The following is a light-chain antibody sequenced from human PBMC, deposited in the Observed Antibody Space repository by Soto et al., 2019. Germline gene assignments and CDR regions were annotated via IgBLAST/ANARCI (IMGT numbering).Light chain of an antibody. CDR2: EVS. CDR1: GSYNF. J-gene: IGLJ1*01. Sequence: QSALTQPASVSGSPGQSIIISCTVGSYNFVSWYQQHPGKAPKVLIYEVSKRPSGVSDRFSGSKSGNTASLTISGLQAEDEADYYCCSDAGRSTYVFGTGTQLTVL. CDR3: CSDAGRSTYV. V-gene: IGLV2-23*02.